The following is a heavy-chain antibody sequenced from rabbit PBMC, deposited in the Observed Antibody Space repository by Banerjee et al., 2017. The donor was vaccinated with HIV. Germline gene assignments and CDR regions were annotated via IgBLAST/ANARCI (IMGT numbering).Heavy chain of an antibody. Sequence: KESGGGLVQPGASLTLTCTASGFSFSSGYYMCWVRQAPGKGLEWIACIYTSSGGTWYASWAKGRFTISKTSSTTVTLQMTSLTAADTAIYFCARGGGYAGGSYSLWGPGTLVTVS. CDR3: ARGGGYAGGSYSL. D-gene: IGHD8-1*01. CDR1: GFSFSSGYY. J-gene: IGHJ4*01. CDR2: IYTSSGGT. V-gene: IGHV1S40*01.